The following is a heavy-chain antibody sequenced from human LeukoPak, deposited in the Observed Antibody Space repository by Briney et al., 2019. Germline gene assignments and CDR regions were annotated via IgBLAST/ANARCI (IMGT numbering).Heavy chain of an antibody. CDR3: ARALDTAMGRKNYYYYYGMDV. Sequence: SVKVSCKASGGTFISYAISWVRQAPGQGLEWMGGIIPIFGTANYAQKFQGRVTITAEESTSTAYMELSSLRSEDTAVYYCARALDTAMGRKNYYYYYGMDVWGQGTTVTVSS. J-gene: IGHJ6*02. CDR2: IIPIFGTA. CDR1: GGTFISYA. V-gene: IGHV1-69*13. D-gene: IGHD5-18*01.